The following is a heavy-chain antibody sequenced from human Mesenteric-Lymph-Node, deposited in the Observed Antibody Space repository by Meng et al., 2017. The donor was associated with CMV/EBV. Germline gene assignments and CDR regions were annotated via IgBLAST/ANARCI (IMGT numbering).Heavy chain of an antibody. Sequence: GGSLRLSCAVSGFTLSNYAMAWVRQAPGKGLQWVSAISRSGGSTYYADSVRGRFTISRDNSKNTLYLQMSSLRAEDTALYYCAKEESWGQGTLVTVSS. CDR3: AKEES. J-gene: IGHJ4*02. V-gene: IGHV3-23*01. CDR1: GFTLSNYA. CDR2: ISRSGGST.